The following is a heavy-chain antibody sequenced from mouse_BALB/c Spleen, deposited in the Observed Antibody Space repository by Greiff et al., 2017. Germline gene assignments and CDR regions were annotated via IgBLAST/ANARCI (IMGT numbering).Heavy chain of an antibody. Sequence: EVQGVESGGGLVQPKGSLKLSCAASGFTFNTYAMNWVRQAPGKGLEWVARIRSKSNNYATYYADSVKDRFTISRDDSQSMLYLQMNNLKTEDTAMYYCVRHEEYGYYYAMDYWGQGTSVTVSS. CDR1: GFTFNTYA. J-gene: IGHJ4*01. V-gene: IGHV10-1*02. CDR3: VRHEEYGYYYAMDY. CDR2: IRSKSNNYAT. D-gene: IGHD2-10*02.